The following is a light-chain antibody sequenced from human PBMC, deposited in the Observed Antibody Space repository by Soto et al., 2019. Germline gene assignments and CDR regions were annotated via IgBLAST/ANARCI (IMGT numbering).Light chain of an antibody. CDR3: SSYAGANSVV. J-gene: IGLJ2*01. Sequence: QSALTQPPSASGSPGQSVTISCTGMSSDVGGYNYVSWYQQHPGKAPKLMIYEVSKRPSGVPDRFSGSKSGNTASLTVSGLPADDEAYYYCSSYAGANSVVFGGGTQLTVL. V-gene: IGLV2-8*01. CDR2: EVS. CDR1: SSDVGGYNY.